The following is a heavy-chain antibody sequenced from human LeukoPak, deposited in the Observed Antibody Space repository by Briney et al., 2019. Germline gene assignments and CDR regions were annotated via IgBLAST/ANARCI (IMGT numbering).Heavy chain of an antibody. CDR1: GYSSTNYA. J-gene: IGHJ4*02. D-gene: IGHD3-10*01. Sequence: ASVKVSCKASGYSSTNYAMHWVRQAPGQRLEWMGWISAGNGDTKYSQNFQGRVTITRDTSASTAYMELSSLRSEDTAVYYCARFPIYGSGSPTYYFDYWGQGTLVPVSS. CDR2: ISAGNGDT. CDR3: ARFPIYGSGSPTYYFDY. V-gene: IGHV1-3*01.